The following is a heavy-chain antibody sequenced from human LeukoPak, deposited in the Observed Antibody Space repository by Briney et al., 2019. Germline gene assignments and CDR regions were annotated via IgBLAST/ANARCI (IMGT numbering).Heavy chain of an antibody. CDR1: GYTFTSYD. V-gene: IGHV1-18*01. CDR3: ARGVDPWPWFFDL. CDR2: ISPYNGKT. J-gene: IGHJ2*01. Sequence: ASVKVSCKASGYTFTSYDILWVRQAPGQGLEWMGWISPYNGKTNYAQKFRGRVTMTTDTSTTTAYMELRSLMSDDTAVYYCARGVDPWPWFFDLWGRGTLVTVSS.